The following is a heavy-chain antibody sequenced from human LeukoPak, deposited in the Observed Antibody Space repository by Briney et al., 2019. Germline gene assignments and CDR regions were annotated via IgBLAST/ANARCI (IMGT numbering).Heavy chain of an antibody. CDR2: ISGSGGST. D-gene: IGHD3-10*01. CDR3: ARGGYDSGSYYKGPLYYFDY. J-gene: IGHJ4*02. Sequence: GGLRLSCAASGFTFSSYGMSWVRQAPGKGLEWVSAISGSGGSTYYTDSVKGRFTISRDNSKNTLYLQMNSLRAEDTAVYYCARGGYDSGSYYKGPLYYFDYWGQGTLVTVSS. V-gene: IGHV3-23*01. CDR1: GFTFSSYG.